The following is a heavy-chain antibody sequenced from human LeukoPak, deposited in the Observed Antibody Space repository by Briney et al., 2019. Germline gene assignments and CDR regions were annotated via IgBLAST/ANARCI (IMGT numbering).Heavy chain of an antibody. CDR1: GGSISSSSYY. Sequence: SETLSLTCTVSGGSISSSSYYWGWIRQPPGKGLEWIGSIYYSGSTYYNPSLKSRVTISVDTSKNQFSLKLSSVTAADTAVYYCARQATGEGELSDCWGQGTLVTVSS. CDR2: IYYSGST. CDR3: ARQATGEGELSDC. V-gene: IGHV4-39*01. D-gene: IGHD3-16*02. J-gene: IGHJ4*02.